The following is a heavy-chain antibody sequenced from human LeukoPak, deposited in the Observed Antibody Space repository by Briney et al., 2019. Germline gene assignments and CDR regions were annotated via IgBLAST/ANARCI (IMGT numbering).Heavy chain of an antibody. CDR1: EFPFRCYS. CDR2: ISSSSSYI. V-gene: IGHV3-21*01. D-gene: IGHD1-26*01. CDR3: ARDLVGNFDY. J-gene: IGHJ4*02. Sequence: GSLRLFCAASEFPFRCYSMKWVRQASGEGAGWVSSISSSSSYIYYADSVKGRFTISRDNAKNSLYLQMNSLRAEDTAVYYCARDLVGNFDYWGQGTLVTVSS.